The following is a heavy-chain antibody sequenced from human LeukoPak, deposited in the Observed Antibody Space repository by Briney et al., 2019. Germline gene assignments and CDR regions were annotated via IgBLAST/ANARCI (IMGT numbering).Heavy chain of an antibody. D-gene: IGHD6-19*01. CDR2: IWYDGSNQ. J-gene: IGHJ4*02. Sequence: GGSLRFSCAASGFTFSSYEMNWVRQAPGKGLEWVAFIWYDGSNQYYADSVKGRFTISRDNSKNTLYLQMNSLRAEDTAVYYCAKDRGQWLVLDYWGQGTLVIVSS. V-gene: IGHV3-30*02. CDR3: AKDRGQWLVLDY. CDR1: GFTFSSYE.